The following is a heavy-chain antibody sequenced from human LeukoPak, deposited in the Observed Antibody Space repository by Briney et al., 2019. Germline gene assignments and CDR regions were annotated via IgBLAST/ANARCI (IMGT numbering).Heavy chain of an antibody. Sequence: PSETLSLTCAVSGGSISSSNWWSWVRQPPGKGLEWIGEIYHSGSTNYNPPLKSRLAISVDTSKNQFSLKLSSVTAADTAVYYCARELTGGDNFWSGSPRTNWFDPWGQGTLVTVSS. V-gene: IGHV4-4*02. CDR3: ARELTGGDNFWSGSPRTNWFDP. J-gene: IGHJ5*02. D-gene: IGHD3-3*01. CDR2: IYHSGST. CDR1: GGSISSSNW.